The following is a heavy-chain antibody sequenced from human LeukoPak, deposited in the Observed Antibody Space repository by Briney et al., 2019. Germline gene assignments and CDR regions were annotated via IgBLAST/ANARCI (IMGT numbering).Heavy chain of an antibody. CDR3: ARGGSYAMDV. CDR2: INGGNGNA. Sequence: EASVKVSCKVSGYTFTSYAIHWVRQAPGQRLEWMGWINGGNGNAKYSQEFQGRVTITRDTSANTAYMELSSLRSEDMALYYCARGGSYAMDVWGQGTTVTVAS. D-gene: IGHD2-2*01. CDR1: GYTFTSYA. J-gene: IGHJ6*02. V-gene: IGHV1-3*03.